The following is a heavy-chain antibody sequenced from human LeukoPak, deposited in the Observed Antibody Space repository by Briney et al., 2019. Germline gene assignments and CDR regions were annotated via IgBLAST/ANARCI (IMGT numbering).Heavy chain of an antibody. CDR1: GFTFSSYS. CDR3: AREARYFDWLLVVTARHYYYYMDV. J-gene: IGHJ6*03. V-gene: IGHV3-21*01. Sequence: GGSLRLSCAASGFTFSSYSMNWVRQAPGKGLEWVSSISSSSSYIYYTDSVKGRFTISRDNAKNSLYLQMNSLRAEDTAVYYCAREARYFDWLLVVTARHYYYYMDVWGKGTTVTVSS. D-gene: IGHD3-9*01. CDR2: ISSSSSYI.